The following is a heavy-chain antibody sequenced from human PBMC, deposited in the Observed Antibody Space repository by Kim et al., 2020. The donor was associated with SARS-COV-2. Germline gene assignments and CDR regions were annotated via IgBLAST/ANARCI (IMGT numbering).Heavy chain of an antibody. CDR2: I. CDR3: ARGPNYSPFDY. D-gene: IGHD4-4*01. Sequence: IDEADCVRGRFTITRDNDKNSLYLQMNSLRAEDTAVYYCARGPNYSPFDYWGQGTLVTVSS. V-gene: IGHV3-48*03. J-gene: IGHJ4*02.